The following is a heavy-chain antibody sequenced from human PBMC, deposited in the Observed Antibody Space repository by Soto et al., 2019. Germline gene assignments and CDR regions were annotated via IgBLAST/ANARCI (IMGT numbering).Heavy chain of an antibody. Sequence: KASETLSLTCTVSGGSISSYYWSWIRQPAGKGLEWIGRIYTSGSTNYNPSLKSRVTMSVDTSKNQFSLKLSSVTAADTAVYYCASRRNSKGQDYGMDVWGQGTTVTVSS. J-gene: IGHJ6*02. CDR3: ASRRNSKGQDYGMDV. V-gene: IGHV4-4*07. CDR2: IYTSGST. CDR1: GGSISSYY. D-gene: IGHD4-4*01.